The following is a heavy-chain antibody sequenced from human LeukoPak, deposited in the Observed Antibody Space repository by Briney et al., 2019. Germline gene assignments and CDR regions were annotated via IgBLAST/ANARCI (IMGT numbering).Heavy chain of an antibody. V-gene: IGHV1-69*13. CDR3: ARDGNYYYDTDDY. CDR1: GGTFSSYA. D-gene: IGHD3-22*01. CDR2: IIPIFGTA. J-gene: IGHJ4*02. Sequence: SVKVSCKASGGTFSSYAISWVRQAPGQGLEWMGGIIPIFGTANYAQKFQGRVTITADESTSTAYMELSSLRSEDTAVYYCARDGNYYYDTDDYWGQGTLVTVSS.